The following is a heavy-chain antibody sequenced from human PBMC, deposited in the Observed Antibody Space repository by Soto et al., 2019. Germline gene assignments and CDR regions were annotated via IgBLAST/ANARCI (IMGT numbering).Heavy chain of an antibody. CDR1: GGTFSSYA. CDR2: IIPIFGTA. CDR3: ARVVRSDGSGKFQH. V-gene: IGHV1-69*01. J-gene: IGHJ1*01. D-gene: IGHD3-10*01. Sequence: QVQLVQSGAEVKKPGSSVKVSCKASGGTFSSYAISWVRQAPGQGLEWMGGIIPIFGTATYAPKFQGRVTLTADESTSTAHMELSSLRSEDTAVYYCARVVRSDGSGKFQHWGRGTLVTVSS.